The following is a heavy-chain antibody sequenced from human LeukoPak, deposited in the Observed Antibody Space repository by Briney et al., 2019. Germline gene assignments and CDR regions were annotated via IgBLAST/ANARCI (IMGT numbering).Heavy chain of an antibody. CDR1: GYSISSGYY. J-gene: IGHJ5*02. Sequence: SETLSLTCTVSGYSISSGYYWGWIRQPAGKGLEWIGRIYTSGSTTYNPSLKSRLTISIDTSKNQFSLKLSSVTAADTAVYYCARAATVRSMIVVARRGRWFDPWGQGTLVTVSS. CDR3: ARAATVRSMIVVARRGRWFDP. CDR2: IYTSGST. D-gene: IGHD3-22*01. V-gene: IGHV4-61*02.